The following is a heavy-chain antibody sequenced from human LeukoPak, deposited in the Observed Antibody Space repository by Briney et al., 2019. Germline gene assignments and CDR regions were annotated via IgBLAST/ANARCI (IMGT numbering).Heavy chain of an antibody. Sequence: PGGSLRLSCAASGFTVSSNYMSWVRQAPGKELEWVSVIYSGGSTYYADSVKGRFTISRDNSKNTLYLQMNSLRAEDTAVYYCARDHPDYSNYKGYYYYYGMDVWGQGTTVTVSS. J-gene: IGHJ6*02. CDR3: ARDHPDYSNYKGYYYYYGMDV. CDR2: IYSGGST. CDR1: GFTVSSNY. D-gene: IGHD4-11*01. V-gene: IGHV3-53*01.